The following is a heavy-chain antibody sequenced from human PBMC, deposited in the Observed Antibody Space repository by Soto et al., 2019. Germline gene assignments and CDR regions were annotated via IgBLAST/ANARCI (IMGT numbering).Heavy chain of an antibody. CDR1: GDSISSRNW. J-gene: IGHJ5*02. V-gene: IGHV4-4*02. CDR3: ATLYASEIP. CDR2: IYYSGST. D-gene: IGHD3-10*01. Sequence: QVQLQESGPGLVKPSGTLSLTCAVSGDSISSRNWWSWVRQPPGKGLEWIGEIYYSGSTNYNPSLKSRVTISMDNSKNQFSLNLYSVTATYTAFYYWATLYASEIPWGQGTLVTVSS.